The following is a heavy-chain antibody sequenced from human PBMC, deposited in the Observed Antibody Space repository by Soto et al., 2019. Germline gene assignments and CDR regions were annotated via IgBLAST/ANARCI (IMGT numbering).Heavy chain of an antibody. CDR1: GYTFTSYG. D-gene: IGHD3-3*01. J-gene: IGHJ4*02. CDR3: ARSAGDRWSGYLSFDY. CDR2: ISAYNGNT. Sequence: QVQLVQSGAEVKKPGASVKVSCKASGYTFTSYGISWVRQAPGQGLEWMGWISAYNGNTNYAQKFQGRVTMTRDTSISTAYMELSRLRSDDTAVYYCARSAGDRWSGYLSFDYWGQGTLVTVSS. V-gene: IGHV1-18*01.